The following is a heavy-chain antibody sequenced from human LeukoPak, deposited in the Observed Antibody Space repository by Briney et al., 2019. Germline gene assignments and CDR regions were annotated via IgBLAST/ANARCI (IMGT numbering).Heavy chain of an antibody. CDR1: GFTFSDYY. V-gene: IGHV3-11*06. J-gene: IGHJ4*02. CDR2: ISSSSSCT. Sequence: PGGSLRLSCAASGFTFSDYYMSWIRQAPGKGLEWVSYISSSSSCTNYADSVKGRFTISRDNAKNSLYLQMNSLRAEDTAVYYCARTAAGTSDYWGQGTLVTVSS. CDR3: ARTAAGTSDY. D-gene: IGHD6-19*01.